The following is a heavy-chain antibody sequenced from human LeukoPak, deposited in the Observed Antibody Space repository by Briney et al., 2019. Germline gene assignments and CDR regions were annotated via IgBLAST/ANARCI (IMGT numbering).Heavy chain of an antibody. D-gene: IGHD5-18*01. Sequence: GGSLRLSCAASGFTFSGSAMHWVRQASGKGLEWVGRIRSKANSYATAYAASVKDRFTISRDDSKNTAYLQMNSLKTEDTAVYYCTRQDTAMVTFDYWGQGTLVTVSS. CDR3: TRQDTAMVTFDY. CDR2: IRSKANSYAT. CDR1: GFTFSGSA. J-gene: IGHJ4*02. V-gene: IGHV3-73*01.